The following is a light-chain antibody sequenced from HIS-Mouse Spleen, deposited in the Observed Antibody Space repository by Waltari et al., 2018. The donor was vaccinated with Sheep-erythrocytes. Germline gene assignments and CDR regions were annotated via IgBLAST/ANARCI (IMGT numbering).Light chain of an antibody. Sequence: QSALTQPASVSGSPGQSITISCTGTRSDVGSYNLVSWYQQHPGKAPKLMIYEGSKRPSGVSNRFSGSKSGNTASLTISGLKAEDEADYYCCSYAGSSTLVFGGGTKLTVL. J-gene: IGLJ2*01. CDR3: CSYAGSSTLV. CDR2: EGS. CDR1: RSDVGSYNL. V-gene: IGLV2-23*01.